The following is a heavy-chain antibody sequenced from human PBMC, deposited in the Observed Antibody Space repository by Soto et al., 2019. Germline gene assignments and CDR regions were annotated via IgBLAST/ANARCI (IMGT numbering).Heavy chain of an antibody. D-gene: IGHD2-15*01. J-gene: IGHJ4*02. V-gene: IGHV1-18*04. CDR1: GYTFTTYG. CDR2: INTYDGHT. CDR3: ARDGYSRPDY. Sequence: ASVKVSCKASGYTFTTYGVSWVRQAPGQGLEWMGWINTYDGHTNYAEKFQGRVTLTTDTSTNTAYMELRSLRSDDTAVYYCARDGYSRPDYWGQGTRVTVSS.